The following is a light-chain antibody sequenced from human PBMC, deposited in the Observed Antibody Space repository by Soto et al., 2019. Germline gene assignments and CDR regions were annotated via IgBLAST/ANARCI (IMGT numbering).Light chain of an antibody. CDR2: RAS. J-gene: IGKJ1*01. CDR3: QHYNNWPPWT. CDR1: QSVSSN. V-gene: IGKV3-15*01. Sequence: EIVMTQSPATLSVSPGERATLSCRASQSVSSNLAWYQQKPGQAPRLLIYRASTRATGIPARFSGSGSGTEFTLTISSLQSEAFAVYYCQHYNNWPPWTFGQGTKVEIK.